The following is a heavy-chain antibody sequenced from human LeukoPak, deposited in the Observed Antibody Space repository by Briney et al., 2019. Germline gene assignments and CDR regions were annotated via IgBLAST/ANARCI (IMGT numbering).Heavy chain of an antibody. J-gene: IGHJ6*03. D-gene: IGHD2-8*01. Sequence: GXSLQISCKGSGYIFASSWIGWGRQLPGKGLEWMGIIYPDDSDTRYSPSFEGQITISVDKSISTAYLQWSSLKASDTAVYYCARHGHCTNGVCYSNYYYHMDVWGKGTTVTVSS. V-gene: IGHV5-51*01. CDR2: IYPDDSDT. CDR1: GYIFASSW. CDR3: ARHGHCTNGVCYSNYYYHMDV.